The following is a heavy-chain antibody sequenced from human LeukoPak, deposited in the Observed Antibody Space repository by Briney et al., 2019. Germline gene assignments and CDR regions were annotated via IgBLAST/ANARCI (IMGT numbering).Heavy chain of an antibody. Sequence: ASVKVSCKASGYTFTNYGITWVRQVPGQGLEWLGWISAYNGNANYAQKFQDRVTLTSDRSTSTAYMELRSLRSEDTAVYYCATTVYRYLNHHDYFDYWGQGTLVTVSS. CDR1: GYTFTNYG. D-gene: IGHD3-16*02. CDR3: ATTVYRYLNHHDYFDY. V-gene: IGHV1-18*01. J-gene: IGHJ4*02. CDR2: ISAYNGNA.